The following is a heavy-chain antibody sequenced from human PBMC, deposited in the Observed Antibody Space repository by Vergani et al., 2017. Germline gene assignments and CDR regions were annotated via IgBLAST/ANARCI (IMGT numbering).Heavy chain of an antibody. CDR2: INRGSTT. CDR3: ARAYGRYDWFDY. V-gene: IGHV3-23*04. Sequence: VQLVESGGGVVQPGGSLRVSCAASGFTFSSDAMSWVRQAPGKGLEWVSAINRGSTTYYADSVKGRFTISRDNSKNTVFLQMNSLRAEDTAVYYCARAYGRYDWFDYWGQRTLVTVSS. D-gene: IGHD1-20*01. J-gene: IGHJ4*01. CDR1: GFTFSSDA.